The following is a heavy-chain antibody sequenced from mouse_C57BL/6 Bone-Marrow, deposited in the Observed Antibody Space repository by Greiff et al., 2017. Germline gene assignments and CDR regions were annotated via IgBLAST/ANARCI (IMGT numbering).Heavy chain of an antibody. J-gene: IGHJ3*01. CDR2: IYPGDGDT. CDR1: GYAFRSYW. Sequence: QVQLQQSGAELVKPGASVKISCKASGYAFRSYWMNWVKQRPGKGLEWIGQIYPGDGDTNYNGKFKGKATLTADKSSSTAYMQLSSLTSEDSAVYFCARTYDGYLTFADWGQGTLVTVSA. D-gene: IGHD2-3*01. CDR3: ARTYDGYLTFAD. V-gene: IGHV1-80*01.